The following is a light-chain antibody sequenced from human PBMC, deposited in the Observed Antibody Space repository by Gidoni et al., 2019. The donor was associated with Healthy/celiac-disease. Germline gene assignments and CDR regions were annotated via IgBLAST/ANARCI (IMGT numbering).Light chain of an antibody. V-gene: IGKV3D-20*01. CDR3: QQYGSSPT. CDR2: DAS. CDR1: QSVSSSY. J-gene: IGKJ5*01. Sequence: EIVFTQSPSTLSLSPGERATLSCGASQSVSSSYLAWYQQKPGLAPRLLIYDASSRATGIPDRFSGRGSGTDFTLTISRLEPEDFEVYYCQQYGSSPTFGQGTRREIK.